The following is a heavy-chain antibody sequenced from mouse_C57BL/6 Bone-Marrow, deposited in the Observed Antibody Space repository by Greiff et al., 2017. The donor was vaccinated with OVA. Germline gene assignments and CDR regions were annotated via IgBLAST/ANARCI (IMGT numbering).Heavy chain of an antibody. CDR2: ISSGGDYI. Sequence: EVKLMESGEGLVKPGGSLKLSCAASGFTFSSYAMSWVRQTPEKRLEWVAYISSGGDYIYYADTVKGRFTISRDNARNTLYLQMSSLKSEDTAMYYGTPITTVVYYAMDYWGQGTSVTVSS. D-gene: IGHD1-1*01. CDR1: GFTFSSYA. V-gene: IGHV5-9-1*02. J-gene: IGHJ4*01. CDR3: TPITTVVYYAMDY.